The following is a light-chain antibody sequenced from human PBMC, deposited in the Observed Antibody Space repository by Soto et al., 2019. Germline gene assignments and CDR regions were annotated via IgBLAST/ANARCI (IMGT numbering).Light chain of an antibody. J-gene: IGLJ2*01. Sequence: QSALTQPASVSGSPGQSITISCTGTNSDVGAYNYVSWYQQHPGKAPKLMIYDVSNRPSGVSNHFSGSKSGNTASLTISGLRAEDEADYYCSSYTSSRTRLFGGGTKVTVL. CDR1: NSDVGAYNY. CDR2: DVS. CDR3: SSYTSSRTRL. V-gene: IGLV2-14*01.